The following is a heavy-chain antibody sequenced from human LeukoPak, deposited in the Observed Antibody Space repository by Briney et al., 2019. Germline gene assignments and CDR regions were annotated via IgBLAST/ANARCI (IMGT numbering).Heavy chain of an antibody. CDR3: ARAGYSGYVQFDP. CDR2: IYTSGST. Sequence: PSETLSLTCTVSGGSISSDYWSWIRQPAGRGLEWIGRIYTSGSTNYNPSLKSRVTISVDKSKNQFSLKLSSVTAADTAVYYCARAGYSGYVQFDPWGQGTLVTVSS. V-gene: IGHV4-4*07. D-gene: IGHD5-12*01. CDR1: GGSISSDY. J-gene: IGHJ5*02.